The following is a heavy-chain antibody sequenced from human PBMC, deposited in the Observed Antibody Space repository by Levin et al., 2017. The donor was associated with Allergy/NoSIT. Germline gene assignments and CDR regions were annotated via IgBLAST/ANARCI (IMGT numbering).Heavy chain of an antibody. V-gene: IGHV3-20*04. J-gene: IGHJ4*02. CDR1: GFTFDDYG. Sequence: GGSLRLSCAASGFTFDDYGMSWVRQAPGKGLEWVSGIDWTGGSAAYADSVKGRFTISRDNAKNSLYLKMNSLRAEDTALYYCARLPYDNSGYYCSGFDYWGQGTVVTVSS. D-gene: IGHD3-22*01. CDR2: IDWTGGSA. CDR3: ARLPYDNSGYYCSGFDY.